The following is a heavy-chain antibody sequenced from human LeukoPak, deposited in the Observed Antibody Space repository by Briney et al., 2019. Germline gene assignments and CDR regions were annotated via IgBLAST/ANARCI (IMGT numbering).Heavy chain of an antibody. Sequence: PGGSLRLSCAASGFFFSDYAVSWVRQAPGKGLEWVAGIGGSGGSTYYADSVKGRFSISSDDSRNTLYLQMNSLRAEDTAIYYCAKGASSAWYLHYWGQGTLVTVSS. CDR3: AKGASSAWYLHY. J-gene: IGHJ4*02. D-gene: IGHD6-19*01. CDR1: GFFFSDYA. CDR2: IGGSGGST. V-gene: IGHV3-23*01.